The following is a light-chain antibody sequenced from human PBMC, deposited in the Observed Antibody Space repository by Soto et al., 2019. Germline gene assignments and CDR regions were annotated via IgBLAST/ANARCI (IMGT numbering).Light chain of an antibody. CDR1: QSLNTW. J-gene: IGKJ1*01. V-gene: IGKV1-5*03. CDR3: QQYNSYPWT. CDR2: KAS. Sequence: DIQMAQSPSTLSASFGDRVTFTCRASQSLNTWLAWYQQKPGKAPKLLIYKASTLEVGVPSRFSGSGSGTEFTLTISTLQPSDFATYYCQQYNSYPWTFGQGTKVDI.